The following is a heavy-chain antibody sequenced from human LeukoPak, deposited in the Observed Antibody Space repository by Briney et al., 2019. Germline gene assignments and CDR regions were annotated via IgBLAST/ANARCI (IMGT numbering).Heavy chain of an antibody. J-gene: IGHJ5*02. Sequence: GGSLRLSCAAPGFTFSSYDMSWVRQAPGKGLEWVSDISGSGDTTYYADSVKGRFTISRDNSKNTLYLQINSLRAEDTAVYYCAKRDIGTCYHWGQGTLVTVSS. CDR1: GFTFSSYD. CDR2: ISGSGDTT. V-gene: IGHV3-23*01. CDR3: AKRDIGTCYH. D-gene: IGHD2-15*01.